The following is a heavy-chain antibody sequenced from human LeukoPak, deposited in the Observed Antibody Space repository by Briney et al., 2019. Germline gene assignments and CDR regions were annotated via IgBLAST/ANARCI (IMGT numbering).Heavy chain of an antibody. J-gene: IGHJ3*02. CDR1: ADSFSSHY. D-gene: IGHD4-17*01. Sequence: SETLSLTCAVSADSFSSHYCTWIRQPPGKGLEWVGGISYIGTTNYNPSLKSRVTISIDTSKNQFSLKLSSVTAADTAVYYCARDLVTVTKGFDIWGQGTMVSVSS. CDR3: ARDLVTVTKGFDI. V-gene: IGHV4-59*11. CDR2: ISYIGTT.